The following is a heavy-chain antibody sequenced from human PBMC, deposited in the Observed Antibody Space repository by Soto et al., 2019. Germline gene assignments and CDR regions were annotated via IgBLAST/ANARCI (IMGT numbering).Heavy chain of an antibody. J-gene: IGHJ5*02. Sequence: PPETLSLTCTVSVGSISSRNYYWGWVRQPPGKGLEYIGSVYYRGSASYNPSLNSRVTISPATSKNQFSLRLNSVTAADPAVYHSARVYNWNDFGFAPWGQGTVVTVSS. CDR1: VGSISSRNYY. V-gene: IGHV4-39*01. CDR2: VYYRGSA. D-gene: IGHD1-1*01. CDR3: ARVYNWNDFGFAP.